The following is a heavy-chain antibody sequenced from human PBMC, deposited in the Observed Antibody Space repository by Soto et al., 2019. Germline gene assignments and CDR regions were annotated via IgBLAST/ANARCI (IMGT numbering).Heavy chain of an antibody. CDR2: ISYDGSNK. Sequence: QVQLVESGGGVVQPGRSLRLSCAASGFTFSSYAMHWVRQAPGKGLEWVAVISYDGSNKYYADSVKGRFTISRDNSKNTLYLQMNSLGAEDTAVYYCARDPSGSSGYYYGWGQGTLVTVSS. D-gene: IGHD3-22*01. V-gene: IGHV3-30-3*01. J-gene: IGHJ4*02. CDR3: ARDPSGSSGYYYG. CDR1: GFTFSSYA.